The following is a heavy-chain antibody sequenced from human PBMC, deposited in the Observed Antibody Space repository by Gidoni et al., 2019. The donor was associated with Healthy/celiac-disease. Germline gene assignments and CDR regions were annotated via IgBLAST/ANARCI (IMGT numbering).Heavy chain of an antibody. J-gene: IGHJ4*02. CDR1: GGTFSSYA. V-gene: IGHV1-69*06. D-gene: IGHD1-7*01. CDR3: ARGGLTGTTGRLDFDY. CDR2: IIPIFGTA. Sequence: QVQLVQSGAAVKKPGSPVKVSCKVSGGTFSSYAISWVRQAPGQGLEWMGGIIPIFGTANYAQKFQGRVTITADKSTSTAYMELSSLRSEDTSVYYCARGGLTGTTGRLDFDYWGQGTLVTVSS.